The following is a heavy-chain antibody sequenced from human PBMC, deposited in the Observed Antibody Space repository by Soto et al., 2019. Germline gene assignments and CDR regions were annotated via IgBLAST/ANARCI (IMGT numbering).Heavy chain of an antibody. CDR2: INHSGST. CDR3: ARVSWVRPDY. V-gene: IGHV4-34*01. D-gene: IGHD3-16*01. CDR1: GGSFSGYY. J-gene: IGHJ4*02. Sequence: ATLSLTCAVYGGSFSGYYWSWIRQPPGKGLEWIGEINHSGSTNYNPSLKSRVTISVDTSKNQFSLKLSSVTAADTAVYYCARVSWVRPDYWGQGTLVTVSS.